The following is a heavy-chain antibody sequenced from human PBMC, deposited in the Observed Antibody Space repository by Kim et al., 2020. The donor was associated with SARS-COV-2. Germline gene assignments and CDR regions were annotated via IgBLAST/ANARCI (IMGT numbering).Heavy chain of an antibody. CDR3: AKDSRRYSGWYYFDY. Sequence: GGSLRLSCAASGFSFSTFSMGWVRQAPGKGLEWVSAITDSGETTYHADSVKGRFTLSRDNSRNTIYLQMNSLRAEDTAIYYCAKDSRRYSGWYYFDYWGRGTLVTVTS. V-gene: IGHV3-23*01. CDR2: ITDSGETT. D-gene: IGHD6-19*01. J-gene: IGHJ4*02. CDR1: GFSFSTFS.